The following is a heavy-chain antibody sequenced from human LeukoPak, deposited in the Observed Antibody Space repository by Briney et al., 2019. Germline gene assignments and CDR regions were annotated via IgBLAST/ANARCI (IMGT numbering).Heavy chain of an antibody. J-gene: IGHJ4*02. CDR1: GFTFSSYA. Sequence: GGSLRLSCAASGFTFSSYAMSWVRQAPGKGLEWVSAISGSGGSTYYADSVKGRFTISRDNAKNTLYLQMNSLRAEDTAVYYCARDGGDGYNYGSDYWGQGTLVTVSS. V-gene: IGHV3-23*01. CDR2: ISGSGGST. CDR3: ARDGGDGYNYGSDY. D-gene: IGHD5-24*01.